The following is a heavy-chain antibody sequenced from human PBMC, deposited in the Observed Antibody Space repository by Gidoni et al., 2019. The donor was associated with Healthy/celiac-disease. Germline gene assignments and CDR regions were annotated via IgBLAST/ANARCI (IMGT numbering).Heavy chain of an antibody. J-gene: IGHJ5*02. Sequence: WVAVIWYDGSNKYYADSVKGRFTISRDNSKNTLYLQMNSLRAEDTAVYYCARDRFGELRFDPWGQGTLVTVSS. D-gene: IGHD3-10*01. CDR2: IWYDGSNK. V-gene: IGHV3-33*01. CDR3: ARDRFGELRFDP.